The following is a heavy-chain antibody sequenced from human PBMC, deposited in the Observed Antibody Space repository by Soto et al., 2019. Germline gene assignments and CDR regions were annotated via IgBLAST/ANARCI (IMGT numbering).Heavy chain of an antibody. V-gene: IGHV1-18*01. CDR2: ISAYNGNT. CDR3: ASFYYYGSGSYYKADYYYGMDV. CDR1: GYTFTSYG. J-gene: IGHJ6*02. Sequence: QVQLVQSGAEVKKPGASVKVSCKASGYTFTSYGISWVRQAPGQGLEWMGWISAYNGNTNYAQKHQVRVTMTTDTSTSTAYMKLRSLRSDDTAVYYCASFYYYGSGSYYKADYYYGMDVWGQGTTVTVSS. D-gene: IGHD3-10*01.